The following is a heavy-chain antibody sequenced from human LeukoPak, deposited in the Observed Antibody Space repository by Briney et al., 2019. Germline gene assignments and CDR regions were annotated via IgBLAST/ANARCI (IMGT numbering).Heavy chain of an antibody. Sequence: SETLSLTCTVSGGSVSSSSYYWGWIRQPPGKGLEWIGYVYYSGSTNYNPSLKSRVTTSVDTSKGQFSLKLTSVTAADTAVYYRARGGGSGRGNWFDPWGQGSLVIVSS. CDR3: ARGGGSGRGNWFDP. D-gene: IGHD3-10*01. CDR1: GGSVSSSSYY. V-gene: IGHV4-61*01. CDR2: VYYSGST. J-gene: IGHJ5*02.